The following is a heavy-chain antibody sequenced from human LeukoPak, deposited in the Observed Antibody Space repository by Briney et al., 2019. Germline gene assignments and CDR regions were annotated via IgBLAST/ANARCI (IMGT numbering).Heavy chain of an antibody. CDR1: GYSFTSYW. V-gene: IGHV5-51*01. J-gene: IGHJ1*01. CDR3: ARPPDCTNGVCYGYFQH. D-gene: IGHD2-8*01. Sequence: GESLKISCKGSGYSFTSYWIGWVRQMPGKGLEWMGIIYPGDSDTRYCPSFQGQVTISADKSISTAYLQWSSLKASDTAMYYCARPPDCTNGVCYGYFQHWGQGTLVTVSS. CDR2: IYPGDSDT.